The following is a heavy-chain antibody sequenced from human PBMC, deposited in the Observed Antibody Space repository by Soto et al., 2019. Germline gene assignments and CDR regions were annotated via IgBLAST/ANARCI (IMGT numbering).Heavy chain of an antibody. Sequence: GGSLRLSCAASGFTFSSYWMHWVRQAPGKGLVWVSRINSDGSSTSYADSVKGRFTISRDNAKNTLYLQMNSLRAEDTAVYYCARDSRGGGYDSSFWFAPWARGTLVTVSS. V-gene: IGHV3-74*01. CDR1: GFTFSSYW. J-gene: IGHJ5*02. CDR3: ARDSRGGGYDSSFWFAP. D-gene: IGHD5-12*01. CDR2: INSDGSST.